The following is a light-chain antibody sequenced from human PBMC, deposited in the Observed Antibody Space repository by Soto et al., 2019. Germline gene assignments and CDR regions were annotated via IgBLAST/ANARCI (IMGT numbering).Light chain of an antibody. CDR2: AAS. J-gene: IGKJ4*01. CDR3: PQANRFPLT. V-gene: IGKV1-12*01. Sequence: DIQMTQSPSTLSTSVGDRVTIPCRSSQGITNWLAWYQRKPGKAPKLLIYAASGLQSGVPSRGSGRGAWTDCTRPISSLQPADVETDDCPQANRFPLTFGGGTKVDIK. CDR1: QGITNW.